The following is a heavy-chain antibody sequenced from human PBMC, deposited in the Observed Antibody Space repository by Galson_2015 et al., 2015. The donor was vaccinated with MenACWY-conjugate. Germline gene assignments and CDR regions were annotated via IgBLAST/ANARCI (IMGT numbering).Heavy chain of an antibody. J-gene: IGHJ4*02. V-gene: IGHV5-51*01. CDR1: GYTFTSNW. D-gene: IGHD6-6*01. CDR3: ARQGFGSSSLDY. CDR2: IYPGDSDT. Sequence: QSGAEVKKPGESLQISCKGSGYTFTSNWIGWVRQMPGKGLEWMGIIYPGDSDTRYTPSFQGHVTISADKSINTAYLQWGSLEASDTAMYYCARQGFGSSSLDYWGQGTLVTVPS.